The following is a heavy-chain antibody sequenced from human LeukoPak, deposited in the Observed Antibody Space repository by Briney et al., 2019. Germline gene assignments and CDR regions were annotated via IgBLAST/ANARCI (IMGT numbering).Heavy chain of an antibody. CDR1: GDSISTYH. J-gene: IGHJ4*02. CDR3: ARDRQHSYGRYFAH. CDR2: MQSTGNS. Sequence: PSETLSLTCSVSGDSISTYHWNWIRKSPGKGLEWIGYMQSTGNSKYNPSLRGRATIFIDTSKSQVALILSSVTAADTAVYYCARDRQHSYGRYFAHWGQGALVTVSS. V-gene: IGHV4-59*01. D-gene: IGHD5-18*01.